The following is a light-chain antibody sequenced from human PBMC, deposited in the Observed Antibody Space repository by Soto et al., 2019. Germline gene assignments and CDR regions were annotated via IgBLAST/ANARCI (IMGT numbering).Light chain of an antibody. CDR2: QAS. Sequence: DVQMTQSPSSLSASVGDRVTITCRASQSINIWLAWYQQKPGRAPKLLVSQASTLEGGVPSRFSGSGSGTEFTLTISSLQPDDFATYYCQQYNDYWTFGQGTKVDI. J-gene: IGKJ1*01. V-gene: IGKV1-5*03. CDR3: QQYNDYWT. CDR1: QSINIW.